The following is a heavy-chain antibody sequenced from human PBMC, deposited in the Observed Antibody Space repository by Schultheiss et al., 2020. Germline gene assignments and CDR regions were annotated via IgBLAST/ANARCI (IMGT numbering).Heavy chain of an antibody. D-gene: IGHD6-19*01. CDR2: LSSSGTT. Sequence: SETLALTCSVFGGSIGSHYWNWIRQSPGKGLEWVGCLSSSGTTKYDPSLKSRVTISVDTSKNQFSLKLSSVTAADTAVYYCARVTRGESGWYSIYYWGQGTLVTVSS. CDR1: GGSIGSHY. V-gene: IGHV4-59*11. CDR3: ARVTRGESGWYSIYY. J-gene: IGHJ4*02.